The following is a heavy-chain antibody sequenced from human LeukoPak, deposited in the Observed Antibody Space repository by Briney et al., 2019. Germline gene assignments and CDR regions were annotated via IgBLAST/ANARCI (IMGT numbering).Heavy chain of an antibody. V-gene: IGHV3-49*04. D-gene: IGHD4-23*01. Sequence: GRSLRLSCTVSGFTFGDYAMSWVRQAPGKGLEWVGFIRSEADDGTTEYAASVKGRFTISRDASKSIAYLQMNSLKTEDTAVYCCGVRWQLRGRWFDYWGQGTLVTVSS. CDR2: IRSEADDGTT. CDR1: GFTFGDYA. CDR3: GVRWQLRGRWFDY. J-gene: IGHJ4*02.